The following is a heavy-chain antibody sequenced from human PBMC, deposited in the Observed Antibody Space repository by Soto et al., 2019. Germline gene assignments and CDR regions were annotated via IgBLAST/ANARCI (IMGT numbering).Heavy chain of an antibody. V-gene: IGHV1-69*13. Sequence: ASVKVSCKASGGTFSSYAISWVRQAPGQGLEWMGGIIPIFGTANYAQKFQGRVTITADESTSTAYMELSSLRSEDTAVYYCARSLIAARAPFDYWGQGTLVTVSS. CDR2: IIPIFGTA. J-gene: IGHJ4*02. CDR3: ARSLIAARAPFDY. D-gene: IGHD6-6*01. CDR1: GGTFSSYA.